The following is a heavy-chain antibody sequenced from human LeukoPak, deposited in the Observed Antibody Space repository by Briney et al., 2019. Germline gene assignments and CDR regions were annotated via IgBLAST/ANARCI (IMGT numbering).Heavy chain of an antibody. Sequence: SETLSLTCAVSGGSIGSSNWWSWVRQPPGKGLEWIGEIYNSGSTNYNPSLKSRVTISVDKSKNQFSLKLSSVTAADTAVYYCARAGARFHEIAVAALRGPFDYWGQGTLVTVSS. V-gene: IGHV4-4*02. J-gene: IGHJ4*02. CDR3: ARAGARFHEIAVAALRGPFDY. CDR1: GGSIGSSNW. CDR2: IYNSGST. D-gene: IGHD6-19*01.